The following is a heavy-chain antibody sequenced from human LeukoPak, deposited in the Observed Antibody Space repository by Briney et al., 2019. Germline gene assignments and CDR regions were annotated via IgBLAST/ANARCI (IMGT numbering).Heavy chain of an antibody. CDR2: IYRSYRSGSGST. V-gene: IGHV4-38-2*01. CDR1: GYSISTGYY. CDR3: VSQVVPAAIPDAFDI. J-gene: IGHJ3*02. D-gene: IGHD2-2*01. Sequence: SETLSLTCAVSGYSISTGYYWGWIRQPPGQGLEFLAGIYRSYRSGSGSTYYNPSLSSRITISLDASKNQFSLKLNSVTAADTAVYYCVSQVVPAAIPDAFDIWGQGTVVTVSS.